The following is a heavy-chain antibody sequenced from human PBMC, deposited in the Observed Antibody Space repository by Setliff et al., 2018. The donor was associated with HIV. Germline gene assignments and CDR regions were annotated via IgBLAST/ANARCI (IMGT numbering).Heavy chain of an antibody. Sequence: PSETLSLTCTVSGVSISSYYWSWIRQPPGKGLEYIGYIYSNGGTNYNPSLKSRVTISVDTSKNQFYLKLTSVTAADTAVYYCARDTRASFDGLDVWGQGTTVTVSS. J-gene: IGHJ6*02. CDR1: GVSISSYY. V-gene: IGHV4-59*01. CDR3: ARDTRASFDGLDV. CDR2: IYSNGGT.